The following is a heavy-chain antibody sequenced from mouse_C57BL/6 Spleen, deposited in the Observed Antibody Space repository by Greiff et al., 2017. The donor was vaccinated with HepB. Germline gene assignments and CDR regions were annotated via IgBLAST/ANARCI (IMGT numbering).Heavy chain of an antibody. V-gene: IGHV1-20*01. D-gene: IGHD3-1*01. CDR3: ARGGLRGINYYAMDY. J-gene: IGHJ4*01. CDR1: GYSFTGYF. CDR2: INPYNGDT. Sequence: VQLKESGPELVKPGDSVKISCKASGYSFTGYFMNWVMQSHGKSLEWIGRINPYNGDTFYNQKFKGKATLTVDKSSSTAHMELRSLTSEDSAVYYCARGGLRGINYYAMDYWGQGTSVTVSS.